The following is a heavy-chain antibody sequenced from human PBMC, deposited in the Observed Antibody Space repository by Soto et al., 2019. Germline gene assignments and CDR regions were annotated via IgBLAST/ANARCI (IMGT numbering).Heavy chain of an antibody. Sequence: GGSLRLSCAASGFTFSSYAMSWVRQAPGKGLEWVSAISGSGGSTYYADSVKGRFTISRDNSKNTLYLQMNSLRAEDTAVYYCAKGPRYYYGSGSVNYWGQGTLVTVSS. V-gene: IGHV3-23*01. CDR3: AKGPRYYYGSGSVNY. CDR2: ISGSGGST. CDR1: GFTFSSYA. D-gene: IGHD3-10*01. J-gene: IGHJ4*02.